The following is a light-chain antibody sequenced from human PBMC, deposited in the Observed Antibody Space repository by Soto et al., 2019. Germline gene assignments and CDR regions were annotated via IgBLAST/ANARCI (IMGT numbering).Light chain of an antibody. V-gene: IGLV3-21*02. J-gene: IGLJ2*01. CDR1: NVGSNI. CDR3: QVWDSSSDRPV. Sequence: SYELTQSPSVSVAPGQTARVTCGGSNVGSNIVHWYQQRPGQAPILVVYDDNNRPSGIPERFSGSKSGKTATLTISRVEAGDEADYYCQVWDSSSDRPVFGGGTKLTV. CDR2: DDN.